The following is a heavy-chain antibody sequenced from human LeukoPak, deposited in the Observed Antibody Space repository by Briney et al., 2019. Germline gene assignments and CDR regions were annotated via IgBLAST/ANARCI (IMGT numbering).Heavy chain of an antibody. CDR1: GFTFSSYS. CDR3: ARYAFGGLRLGGFDP. J-gene: IGHJ5*02. V-gene: IGHV3-48*02. D-gene: IGHD3-16*01. Sequence: GGSLRLSCAASGFTFSSYSMNWVRQAPGKGLEWVSYISSSSSTIYYADSVKGRFTISRDNAKNSLYLQMNSLRDEDTAVYYCARYAFGGLRLGGFDPGGQGTLVTVPS. CDR2: ISSSSSTI.